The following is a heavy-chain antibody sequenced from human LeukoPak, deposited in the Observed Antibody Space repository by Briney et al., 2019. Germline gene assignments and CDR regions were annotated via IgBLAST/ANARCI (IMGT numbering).Heavy chain of an antibody. CDR2: MYYSGST. Sequence: SETLSLTCSVSGGSISNYYWRWFRQPPGKGLEWIGSMYYSGSTNYNPSLKSRASISEDTSKKQFSLKLSSVTAADTAVYCARAGYDTSGFWYFDLWGRGTLVTVSS. D-gene: IGHD3-22*01. CDR1: GGSISNYY. CDR3: ARAGYDTSGFWYFDL. J-gene: IGHJ2*01. V-gene: IGHV4-59*01.